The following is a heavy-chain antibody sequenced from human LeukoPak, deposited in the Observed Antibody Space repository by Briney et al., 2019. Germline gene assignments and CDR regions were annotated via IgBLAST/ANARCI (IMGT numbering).Heavy chain of an antibody. CDR2: ISYSASS. CDR1: GGSISNYY. CDR3: ARNPTGGYYYFDY. D-gene: IGHD2-8*02. Sequence: KPSETLSLTCTVSGGSISNYYWSWIRQPPGKGLEWLGYISYSASSNYNPSLKSRVSISVDTSKNKFSLKLNSVTAADTAVYYCARNPTGGYYYFDYWGQGMLVTVSS. J-gene: IGHJ4*02. V-gene: IGHV4-59*01.